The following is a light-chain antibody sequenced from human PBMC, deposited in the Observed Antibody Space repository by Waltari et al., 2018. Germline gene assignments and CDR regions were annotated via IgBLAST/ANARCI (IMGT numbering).Light chain of an antibody. CDR1: QSVYTF. V-gene: IGKV3-11*01. CDR2: HAS. Sequence: EVVLTQSPVTLSLSPGERATLSCRASQSVYTFLAWYQQKPGQAPRLLIYHASRRATGSPARFSGSGSGTDFTLTINSVEPEDFAVYYCQQRANWPPLTFGGGTKVEIK. CDR3: QQRANWPPLT. J-gene: IGKJ4*01.